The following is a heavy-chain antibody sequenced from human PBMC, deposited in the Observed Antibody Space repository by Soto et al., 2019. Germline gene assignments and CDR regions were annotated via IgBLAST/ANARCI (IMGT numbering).Heavy chain of an antibody. Sequence: EVQLLESWGGMVQPGGSLRLSCAASGFTFTTYAMTWVRQAPGKGLEWVSTITASGGGTYYADSVKGRFTISRDISTNTLYLQMNSLRAADTAIYYCAKDSRLTVVTPLAFDYWGQGTLVSVSS. CDR3: AKDSRLTVVTPLAFDY. CDR2: ITASGGGT. D-gene: IGHD2-21*02. J-gene: IGHJ4*02. V-gene: IGHV3-23*01. CDR1: GFTFTTYA.